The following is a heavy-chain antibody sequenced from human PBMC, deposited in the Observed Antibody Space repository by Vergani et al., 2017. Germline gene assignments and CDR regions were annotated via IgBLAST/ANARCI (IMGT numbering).Heavy chain of an antibody. CDR2: IYHSGST. J-gene: IGHJ4*02. CDR1: GGSISSYY. Sequence: QVQLQESGPGLVKPSETLSLTCTVSGGSISSYYWSWMRQPPGKGLEWIGYIYHSGSTYYNPSLKSRVTISVDRSKNQFSLKLSSVTAADTAVYYCAKDFGPAYYDFWSGYPPAGVLDYWGQGTLVTVSS. V-gene: IGHV4-59*04. CDR3: AKDFGPAYYDFWSGYPPAGVLDY. D-gene: IGHD3-3*01.